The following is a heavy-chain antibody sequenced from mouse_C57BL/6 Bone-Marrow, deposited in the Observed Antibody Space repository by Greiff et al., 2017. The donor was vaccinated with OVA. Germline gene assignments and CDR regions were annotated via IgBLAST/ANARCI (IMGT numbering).Heavy chain of an antibody. V-gene: IGHV5-17*01. J-gene: IGHJ1*03. CDR2: ISSGSSTI. CDR3: AREGLTGPYWYVDV. CDR1: GFTFSDYG. Sequence: EVKLVESGGGLVKPGGSLKLSCAASGFTFSDYGMHWVRQAPEKGLEWVAYISSGSSTIYYADTVKGRFTISRDNAKNTLFLQMTSLRSEDTAMYYCAREGLTGPYWYVDVWGTGTTVTVSS. D-gene: IGHD4-1*01.